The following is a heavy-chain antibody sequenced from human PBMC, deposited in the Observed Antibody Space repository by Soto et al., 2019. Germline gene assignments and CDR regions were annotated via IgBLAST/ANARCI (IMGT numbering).Heavy chain of an antibody. V-gene: IGHV1-69*13. CDR2: IIPIFGTA. CDR1: GGTFSSYA. Sequence: ASVKVSCKASGGTFSSYAISWGRQAPGQGLEWMGGIIPIFGTANYAQKFQGRVTITADESTSTAYMELSSLRSEDTAVYYCARSPDYSNYYFDYWGQGTLVTVSS. CDR3: ARSPDYSNYYFDY. J-gene: IGHJ4*02. D-gene: IGHD4-4*01.